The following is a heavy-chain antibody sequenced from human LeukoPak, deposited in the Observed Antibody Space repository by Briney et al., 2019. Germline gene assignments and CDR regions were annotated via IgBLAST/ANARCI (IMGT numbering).Heavy chain of an antibody. CDR1: GTSIKNYY. J-gene: IGHJ4*02. CDR2: VYYSGST. CDR3: ATSLYGDYEADF. Sequence: SETLSLTCTFSGTSIKNYYWSWIRQPPGKGLEWIGYVYYSGSTSYNPALESRVSISDGTSGNQVLLWLTSVTAADTAVYFCATSLYGDYEADFWGPGILVTVSS. V-gene: IGHV4-59*01. D-gene: IGHD4-17*01.